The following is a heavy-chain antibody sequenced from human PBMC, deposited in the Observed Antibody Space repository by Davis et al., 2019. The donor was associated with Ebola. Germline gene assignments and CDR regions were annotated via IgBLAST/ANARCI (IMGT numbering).Heavy chain of an antibody. CDR2: IIPIFGTA. D-gene: IGHD2-8*02. V-gene: IGHV1-69*05. CDR3: ARVGYCTGGVCYQDLGV. Sequence: AASVKVSCKASGGTFSSYAISWVRQAPGQGLEWMGGIIPIFGTANYAQKFQGRVTMTRNTSISTAYMELSSLRSEDTAVYYCARVGYCTGGVCYQDLGVWGQGTTVTVSS. CDR1: GGTFSSYA. J-gene: IGHJ6*02.